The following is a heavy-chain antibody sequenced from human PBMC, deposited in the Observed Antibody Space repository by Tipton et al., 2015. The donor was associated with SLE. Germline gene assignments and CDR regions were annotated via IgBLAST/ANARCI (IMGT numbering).Heavy chain of an antibody. J-gene: IGHJ4*02. D-gene: IGHD3-10*01. Sequence: SLRLSCAASGYPVPTFAMHWVRQAPGKGLEWVAVTSYDETVKYFADSVKGRFTISRDESKNTMYLQMNSLRAEDTAVYYCASSLLAGIDYWGQGTLVTVSS. CDR3: ASSLLAGIDY. CDR1: GYPVPTFA. V-gene: IGHV3-30*04. CDR2: TSYDETVK.